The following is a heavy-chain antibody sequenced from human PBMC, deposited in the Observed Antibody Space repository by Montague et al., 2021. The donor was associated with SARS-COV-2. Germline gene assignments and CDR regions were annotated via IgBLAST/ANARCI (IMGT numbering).Heavy chain of an antibody. CDR2: INHSGST. D-gene: IGHD2-21*01. V-gene: IGHV4-34*01. CDR1: GGPFSGDGSFSGYY. CDR3: ARAIQSQPLGVVIAIPRPFYYFDL. Sequence: SETLSLTCAVYGGPFSGDGSFSGYYWTWIRQTPGKWLEWIGEINHSGSTNYNPSFKSRVIMSVDTSKNQFSLKLSSVTAADTAVYYCARAIQSQPLGVVIAIPRPFYYFDLWGQGTLVTVSS. J-gene: IGHJ4*02.